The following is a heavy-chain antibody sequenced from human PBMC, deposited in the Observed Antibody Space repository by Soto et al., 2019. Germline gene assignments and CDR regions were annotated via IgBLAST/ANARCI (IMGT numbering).Heavy chain of an antibody. J-gene: IGHJ6*02. CDR1: GFDFSTHW. CDR2: IDDDGSST. CDR3: ARRLELPLGASLYYYGMDV. D-gene: IGHD1-7*01. V-gene: IGHV3-74*01. Sequence: GGSLRLSCAASGFDFSTHWMHWVRQAPGKGLEWVSRIDDDGSSTRYADSVKGRFTISRDNAKNIVYLEMTSLRTDDTAVYFCARRLELPLGASLYYYGMDVWGQGTPVTVSS.